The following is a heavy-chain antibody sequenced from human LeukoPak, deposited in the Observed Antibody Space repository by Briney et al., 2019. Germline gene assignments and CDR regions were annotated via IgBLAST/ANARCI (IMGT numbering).Heavy chain of an antibody. CDR1: GGSISSSNYY. CDR3: ARVYDFWSGYSHGVDI. CDR2: IYYSGST. Sequence: SETLSLTCTVSGGSISSSNYYWGWIRQPPGKGLEWIGSIYYSGSTYYNPSLKSRVTISVDTSKNQFSLKLSSVTAADTAVYYCARVYDFWSGYSHGVDIWGQGTMVTVSS. D-gene: IGHD3-3*01. V-gene: IGHV4-39*07. J-gene: IGHJ3*02.